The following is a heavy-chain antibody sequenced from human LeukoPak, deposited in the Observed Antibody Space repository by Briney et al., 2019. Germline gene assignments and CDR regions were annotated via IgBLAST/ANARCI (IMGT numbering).Heavy chain of an antibody. J-gene: IGHJ5*02. CDR3: ARFVVGNRVGATGNWFDP. CDR2: SSYNGNT. V-gene: IGHV4-59*01. D-gene: IGHD1-26*01. CDR1: GAYFTNYY. Sequence: SETLSLTCTVSGAYFTNYYWSFIRQPPGKGLEWIGFSSYNGNTNYNPSLKSRVTISVDMSKNQFSLRLKSVTAADTAVYYCARFVVGNRVGATGNWFDPWGQGTPVTVSS.